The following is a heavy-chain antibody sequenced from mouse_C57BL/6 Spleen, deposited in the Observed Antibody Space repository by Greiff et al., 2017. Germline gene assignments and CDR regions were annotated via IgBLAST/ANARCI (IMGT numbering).Heavy chain of an antibody. V-gene: IGHV1-50*01. CDR3: ARMGLGHWYFDV. CDR1: GYTFTSYW. Sequence: QVQLKQPGAELVKPGASVKLSCKASGYTFTSYWMQWVKQRPGQGLEWIGEIDPSDSYTNYNQQFKGKATLTVDTSASTAYMQLSSLTSEDSAVYYCARMGLGHWYFDVWGTGTTVTVSS. D-gene: IGHD4-1*01. J-gene: IGHJ1*03. CDR2: IDPSDSYT.